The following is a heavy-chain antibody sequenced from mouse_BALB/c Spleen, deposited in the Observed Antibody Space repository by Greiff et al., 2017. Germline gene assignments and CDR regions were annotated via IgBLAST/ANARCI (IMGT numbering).Heavy chain of an antibody. CDR1: GYTFTSYW. J-gene: IGHJ2*01. Sequence: QVQLQQPGAELVKPGASVKLSCKASGYTFTSYWMHWVKQRPGQGVEWIGEINPSNGRTNYNEKFKSKATLTVDKSSSTAYMQLSSLTSEDSAVYYCARGAARATLDYWGQGTTLTVSS. D-gene: IGHD3-1*01. CDR2: INPSNGRT. V-gene: IGHV1S81*02. CDR3: ARGAARATLDY.